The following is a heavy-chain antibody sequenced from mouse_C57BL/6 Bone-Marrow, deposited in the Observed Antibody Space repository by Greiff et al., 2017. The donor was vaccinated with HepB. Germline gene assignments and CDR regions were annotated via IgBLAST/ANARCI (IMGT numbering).Heavy chain of an antibody. CDR3: ARMGDLIYYYGSSPFDY. J-gene: IGHJ2*01. Sequence: QLVESGPELVKPGASVKISCKASGYSFTDYNMNWVKQSNGKSLEWIGVINPNYGTTSYNQKFKGKATLTVDQSSSTAYMQLNSLTSEDSAVYYCARMGDLIYYYGSSPFDYWGQGTTLTVSS. CDR2: INPNYGTT. D-gene: IGHD1-1*01. V-gene: IGHV1-39*01. CDR1: GYSFTDYN.